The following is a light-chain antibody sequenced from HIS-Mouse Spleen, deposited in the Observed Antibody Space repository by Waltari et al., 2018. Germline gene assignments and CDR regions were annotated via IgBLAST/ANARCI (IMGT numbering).Light chain of an antibody. CDR2: GAS. J-gene: IGKJ1*01. CDR1: QSVSSSY. Sequence: ETVLTQSPGTLSLSPGERATLSCRASQSVSSSYLAWYQQKPGQAPRLLIYGASSRATSIPDRFSGSGSETDFTLTISRLEPEDFAVYYCQQYGSSPWTFGQGTKVEIK. CDR3: QQYGSSPWT. V-gene: IGKV3-20*01.